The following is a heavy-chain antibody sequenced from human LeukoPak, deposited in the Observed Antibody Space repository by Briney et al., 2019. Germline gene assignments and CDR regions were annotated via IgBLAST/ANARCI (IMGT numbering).Heavy chain of an antibody. CDR1: GYTFTGYY. J-gene: IGHJ5*02. Sequence: ASVKVSCKASGYTFTGYYMHWVRQAPGQGLEWMGWINPNSGGTNYAQKFQGSVTMTRGTSISTAYMELSRLRSDDTAVYYCARSRRIVVVPAAIGQNNWFDPWGQGTLVTVSS. V-gene: IGHV1-2*02. D-gene: IGHD2-2*02. CDR2: INPNSGGT. CDR3: ARSRRIVVVPAAIGQNNWFDP.